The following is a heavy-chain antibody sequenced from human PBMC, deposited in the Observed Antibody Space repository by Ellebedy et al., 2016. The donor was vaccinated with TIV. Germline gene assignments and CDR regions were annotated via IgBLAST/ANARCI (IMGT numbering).Heavy chain of an antibody. CDR3: ARRGQFYYDSSEYSLDY. D-gene: IGHD3-22*01. CDR2: IYVGDSDT. J-gene: IGHJ4*02. Sequence: GESLKISCKGSGYSFKNYWIGWVRQMPGKGLEWMGIIYVGDSDTRYSPSFQGQVTISADESISTAYLQWNTLKASDTAMYYCARRGQFYYDSSEYSLDYWGQGTVVTVSS. CDR1: GYSFKNYW. V-gene: IGHV5-51*01.